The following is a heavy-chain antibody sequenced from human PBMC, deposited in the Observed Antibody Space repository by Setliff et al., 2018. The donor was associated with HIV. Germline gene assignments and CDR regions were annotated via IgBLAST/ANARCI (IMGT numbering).Heavy chain of an antibody. J-gene: IGHJ4*02. CDR3: ARLPYYVSGGVFDH. CDR1: AYSFTTFW. D-gene: IGHD3-10*01. CDR2: VYPGDSDT. V-gene: IGHV5-51*01. Sequence: GESLKISCKGSAYSFTTFWIAWVRQMPGKGLEWMGIVYPGDSDTRYNPSFEGQVTVSADKTITTAYLQLTSLKASDTAMYFCARLPYYVSGGVFDHWGKGTLVTVSS.